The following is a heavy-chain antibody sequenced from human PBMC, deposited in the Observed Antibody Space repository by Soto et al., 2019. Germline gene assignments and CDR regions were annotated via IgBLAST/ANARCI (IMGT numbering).Heavy chain of an antibody. D-gene: IGHD2-15*01. V-gene: IGHV3-23*01. CDR2: ISGSGGST. J-gene: IGHJ4*02. CDR3: AKRGIYCGGCSCAGGGFDY. CDR1: GFTFSSYA. Sequence: EVQLLESGGGLVQPGGSLRLSCAASGFTFSSYAMSWVRQAPGKGLEWVSAISGSGGSTYYADSVKGRFTISRDNSKNTLYPQMSSQRAEEMAVYYCAKRGIYCGGCSCAGGGFDYWGQGTLVTVCS.